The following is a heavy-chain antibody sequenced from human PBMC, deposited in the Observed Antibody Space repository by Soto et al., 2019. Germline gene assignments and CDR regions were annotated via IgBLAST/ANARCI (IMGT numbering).Heavy chain of an antibody. J-gene: IGHJ4*02. CDR1: GFTFSNYD. Sequence: EVQLWESGGGLVQPGGSLRLSCAASGFTFSNYDVTWVRQAPGKGLEWVSTISGSGGSTYYADSVKGRFTISRDNSKNTLYLQMNSLRAEDTAVYYCAKDQGSSWYEIDYWGQGTLVTVSS. V-gene: IGHV3-23*01. CDR2: ISGSGGST. CDR3: AKDQGSSWYEIDY. D-gene: IGHD6-13*01.